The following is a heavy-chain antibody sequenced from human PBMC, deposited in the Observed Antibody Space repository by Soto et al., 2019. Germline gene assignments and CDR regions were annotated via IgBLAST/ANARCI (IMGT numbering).Heavy chain of an antibody. V-gene: IGHV1-18*04. D-gene: IGHD3-3*01. CDR3: ARERNYDFWSGYYRGSYYYGMDV. Sequence: ASVKVSCKASGYTFTNYGISWVRQAPGQGLEWMGWISAYNGNTNYAQKLQGRVTMTTDTSTSTAYMELRSLRSDDTAVYYCARERNYDFWSGYYRGSYYYGMDVWGQGTTVTVSS. CDR1: GYTFTNYG. J-gene: IGHJ6*02. CDR2: ISAYNGNT.